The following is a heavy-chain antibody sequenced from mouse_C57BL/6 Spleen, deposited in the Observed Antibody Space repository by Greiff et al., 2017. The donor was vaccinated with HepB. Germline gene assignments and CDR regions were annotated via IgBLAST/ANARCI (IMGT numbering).Heavy chain of an antibody. CDR2: IYPRDGST. Sequence: VQLQQSDAELVKPGASVKISCKVSGYTFTDPTIHWMKRRPEQGLEWLGYIYPRDGSTKYNEKFQGKARLTADKSSSTAYMQLNSLTSADSAVYVCERDNYEGNLDNWGKGTTHTVAS. CDR3: ERDNYEGNLDN. D-gene: IGHD1-3*01. J-gene: IGHJ2*01. CDR1: GYTFTDPT. V-gene: IGHV1-78*01.